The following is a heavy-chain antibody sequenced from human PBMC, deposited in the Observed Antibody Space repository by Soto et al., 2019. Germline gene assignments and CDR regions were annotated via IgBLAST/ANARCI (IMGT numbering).Heavy chain of an antibody. D-gene: IGHD3-3*01. CDR1: GYNFPTYC. CDR3: ARTSCFSSCPDPQNWFDL. J-gene: IGHJ5*02. Sequence: GESLKISCKGSGYNFPTYCIGWVRQMPGKGLEWMGIIYPGDSETRYSPSFQGQVTISADKSIRTAYLQWSSLKASDTAMYYCARTSCFSSCPDPQNWFDLWGQGTLVTVSS. V-gene: IGHV5-51*01. CDR2: IYPGDSET.